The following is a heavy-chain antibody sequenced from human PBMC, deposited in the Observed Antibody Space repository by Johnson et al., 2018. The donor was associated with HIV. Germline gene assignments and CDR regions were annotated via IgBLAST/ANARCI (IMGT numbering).Heavy chain of an antibody. J-gene: IGHJ3*02. CDR3: ARDPSTIVGATYSFDS. D-gene: IGHD1-26*01. V-gene: IGHV3-30-3*01. CDR2: ISYDGSNK. CDR1: GFTFSSYA. Sequence: QMLLVESGGGLVQPGGSLRLSCSASGFTFSSYAMHWVRQAPGKGLEWVAGISYDGSNKYYADSVKGRFTISRDNSKNTLYLQMNSLRAEDTAVYYCARDPSTIVGATYSFDSWGQGTMFTVSS.